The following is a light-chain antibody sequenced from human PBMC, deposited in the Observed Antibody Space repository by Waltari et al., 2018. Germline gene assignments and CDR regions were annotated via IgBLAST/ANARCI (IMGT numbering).Light chain of an antibody. V-gene: IGKV4-1*01. CDR2: WAS. CDR3: QQYYSTPLT. CDR1: QSVLYSSNNKNY. Sequence: DIVMIQSPDSLAVSLGERATINCKSSQSVLYSSNNKNYLAWYQQKPRQPPKLLIYWASTRESGVPDRFSGSGSGTDFTLTISSLQAEDVAVYYCQQYYSTPLTFGGGTKVEI. J-gene: IGKJ4*01.